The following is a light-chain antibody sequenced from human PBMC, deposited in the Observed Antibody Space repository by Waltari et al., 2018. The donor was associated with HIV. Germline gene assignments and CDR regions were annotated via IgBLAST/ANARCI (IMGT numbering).Light chain of an antibody. Sequence: SYELTQPPSVSVSPGQTARIPCAGDTLPKKYAHWYQQKSGQAPGLVIYEDIKRPSGIPERFSGSSSGTMAILTISGAQVEDEADYYCYSTESNGNHRVFGGGTKLTVL. V-gene: IGLV3-10*01. CDR2: EDI. CDR1: TLPKKY. CDR3: YSTESNGNHRV. J-gene: IGLJ3*02.